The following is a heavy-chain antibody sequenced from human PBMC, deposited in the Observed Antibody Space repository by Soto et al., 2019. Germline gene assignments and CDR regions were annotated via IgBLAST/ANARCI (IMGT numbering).Heavy chain of an antibody. Sequence: GGSLRLSCAASGFTFSSYGMHWIRQAPGKGLEWVAVIWYDGSNKYYADSVKGRFTISRDNSKNTLYLQMNSLRAEDTAVYYCARLKAGQLVVGAFDYWGQGTLVTVSS. CDR2: IWYDGSNK. CDR3: ARLKAGQLVVGAFDY. D-gene: IGHD6-6*01. V-gene: IGHV3-33*01. J-gene: IGHJ4*02. CDR1: GFTFSSYG.